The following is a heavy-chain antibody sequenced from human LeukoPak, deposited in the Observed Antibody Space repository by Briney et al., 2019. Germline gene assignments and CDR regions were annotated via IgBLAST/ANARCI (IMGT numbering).Heavy chain of an antibody. D-gene: IGHD1-20*01. CDR3: ARDKWNPGY. CDR1: GFTFSPYW. J-gene: IGHJ4*02. CDR2: IKQDGSGK. Sequence: GGSLRLSCAASGFTFSPYWMSWVRQAPGKGLEWVANIKQDGSGKYYVDSVKGRFTVSRDNAKNSLYLQMNSLRVEDTGVYYCARDKWNPGYWGQGTLVTVSS. V-gene: IGHV3-7*01.